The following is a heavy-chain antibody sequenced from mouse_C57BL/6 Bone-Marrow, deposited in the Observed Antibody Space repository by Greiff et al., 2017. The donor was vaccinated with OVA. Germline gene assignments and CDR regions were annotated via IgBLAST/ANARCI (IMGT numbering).Heavy chain of an antibody. CDR2: INYDGSST. D-gene: IGHD1-1*01. CDR1: GFTFSDYY. Sequence: EVHLVESEGGLVQPGSSMKLSCTASGFTFSDYYMAWVRQVPEKGLEWVANINYDGSSTYYLDSLKSRFIISRDNAKNILYLQMSSLKSEDTATYYCARDGGYGSSSYAMDYWGQGTSVTVSS. J-gene: IGHJ4*01. CDR3: ARDGGYGSSSYAMDY. V-gene: IGHV5-16*01.